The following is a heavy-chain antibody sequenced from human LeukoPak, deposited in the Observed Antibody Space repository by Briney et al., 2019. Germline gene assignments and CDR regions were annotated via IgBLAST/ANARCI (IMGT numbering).Heavy chain of an antibody. Sequence: ASVKVSCKASGYIFTSYYIHWVRQAPGQGLEWMGLINPSGGTTNYAQKFQGRVTMTKYVSTSTVDMELSSLTYEDTAMYFRARTYSSSWYWYFQEWGQGTLVTVSS. J-gene: IGHJ1*01. D-gene: IGHD6-13*01. CDR2: INPSGGTT. CDR1: GYIFTSYY. CDR3: ARTYSSSWYWYFQE. V-gene: IGHV1-46*01.